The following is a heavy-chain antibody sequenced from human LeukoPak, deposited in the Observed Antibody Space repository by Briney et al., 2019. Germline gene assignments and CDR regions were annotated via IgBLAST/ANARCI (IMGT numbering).Heavy chain of an antibody. CDR2: TRNKINNYIT. Sequence: GGSLRLSCAVSGFTFSDHYVDWVRQAPGKGLEWVGRTRNKINNYITKYAGAGQSRFTITREDTKNSLYLQMNSLKTEDTAVYYCARVDYCSTTTCYRPWSVWGQGTPVTVSS. V-gene: IGHV3-72*01. J-gene: IGHJ6*02. D-gene: IGHD2-2*02. CDR3: ARVDYCSTTTCYRPWSV. CDR1: GFTFSDHY.